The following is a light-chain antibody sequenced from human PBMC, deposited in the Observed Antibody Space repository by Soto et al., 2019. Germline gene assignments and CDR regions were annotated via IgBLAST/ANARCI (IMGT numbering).Light chain of an antibody. J-gene: IGLJ1*01. CDR2: EVS. Sequence: QSALTQPPSASGSPGQSVTISCTGTSSDVGGYNYVSWYQQHPGKAPKLMIYEVSKWPSGVPDRFSGSRSGNTASLTVSGLQAEDEAEYYCSSYAGSNNPYVFATGTKVTVL. V-gene: IGLV2-8*01. CDR1: SSDVGGYNY. CDR3: SSYAGSNNPYV.